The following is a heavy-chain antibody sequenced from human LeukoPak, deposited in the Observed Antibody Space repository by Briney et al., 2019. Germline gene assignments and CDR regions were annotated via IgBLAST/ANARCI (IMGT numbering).Heavy chain of an antibody. CDR1: GGSISSSSYY. Sequence: KSSETLSLTCTVSGGSISSSSYYWGWIRQPPGKGLEWIGSIYYSGSTYYNPSLKSRVTISVDTSKNQFSLKLSSVAAADTAVYYCAMTGFYYGDYVSDYWGQGTLVTVSS. CDR2: IYYSGST. D-gene: IGHD4-17*01. CDR3: AMTGFYYGDYVSDY. V-gene: IGHV4-39*01. J-gene: IGHJ4*02.